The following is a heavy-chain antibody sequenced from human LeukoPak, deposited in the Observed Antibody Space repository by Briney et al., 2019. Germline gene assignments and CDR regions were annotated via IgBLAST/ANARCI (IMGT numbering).Heavy chain of an antibody. CDR1: GYTFTGYY. V-gene: IGHV1-2*02. Sequence: VSVKVSCGASGYTFTGYYMHWVRQAPGRGLEWMGWINPNSGGTNYAQKFQGRVTMTRDTSISAAYMELSRPRSDDTAVYYCARVSVGGYFDYWGQGTLVTVSS. CDR2: INPNSGGT. J-gene: IGHJ4*02. D-gene: IGHD2-15*01. CDR3: ARVSVGGYFDY.